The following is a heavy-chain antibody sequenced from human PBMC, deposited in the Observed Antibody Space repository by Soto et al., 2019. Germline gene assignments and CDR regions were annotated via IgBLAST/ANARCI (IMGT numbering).Heavy chain of an antibody. CDR1: GGSISSGDYY. Sequence: PSETLSLTCTVSGGSISSGDYYWSWIRQPPGKGLEWIGYIYYSGSTYYNPSLKSRVTISVDTSKNQFSLKLGSVTAADTAVYYCARDLGHSWKYVGNWFDPWGQGNLVTVSS. CDR3: ARDLGHSWKYVGNWFDP. V-gene: IGHV4-30-4*01. J-gene: IGHJ5*02. D-gene: IGHD1-7*01. CDR2: IYYSGST.